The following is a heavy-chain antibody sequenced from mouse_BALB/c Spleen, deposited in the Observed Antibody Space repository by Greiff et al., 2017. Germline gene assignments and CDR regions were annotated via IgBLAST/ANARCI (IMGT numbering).Heavy chain of an antibody. CDR2: INSNGGST. J-gene: IGHJ1*01. D-gene: IGHD2-4*01. V-gene: IGHV5-6-2*01. CDR1: GFTFSSYY. CDR3: ARHTTMITTRYFDV. Sequence: EVMLVESGGGLVKLGGSLKLSCAASGFTFSSYYMSWVRQTPEKRLELVAAINSNGGSTYYPDTVKGRFTISRDNAKNTLYLQMSSLKSEDTALYYCARHTTMITTRYFDVWGAGTTVTVSS.